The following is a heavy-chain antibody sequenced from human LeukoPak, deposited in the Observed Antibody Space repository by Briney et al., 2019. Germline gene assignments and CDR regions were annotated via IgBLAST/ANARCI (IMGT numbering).Heavy chain of an antibody. Sequence: GESLRLSCAASGLTFSSYAMSWVRQAPGKGLEWVSALSGSSGHTYSADSVKGRFTISRDNSKNTLYLQMNSLRAEDTAVYYCAKVGFSEMEWLLYSDHWGQGTLVTVSS. J-gene: IGHJ4*02. CDR1: GLTFSSYA. CDR2: LSGSSGHT. D-gene: IGHD3-3*01. V-gene: IGHV3-23*01. CDR3: AKVGFSEMEWLLYSDH.